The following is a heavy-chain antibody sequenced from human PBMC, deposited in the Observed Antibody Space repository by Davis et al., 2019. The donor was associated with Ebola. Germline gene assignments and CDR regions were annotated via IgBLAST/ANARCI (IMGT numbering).Heavy chain of an antibody. V-gene: IGHV3-23*01. CDR2: ITTSGGTT. Sequence: GESLKISCAASGFTFSSYAMNWVRQAPGKGPEWVSAITTSGGTTYYADSVKGRFTISRDNSKNTLYLQMNSLRAEDTAVYYCACRYSSSPLYWGQGTLVTVSS. D-gene: IGHD6-6*01. CDR1: GFTFSSYA. CDR3: ACRYSSSPLY. J-gene: IGHJ4*02.